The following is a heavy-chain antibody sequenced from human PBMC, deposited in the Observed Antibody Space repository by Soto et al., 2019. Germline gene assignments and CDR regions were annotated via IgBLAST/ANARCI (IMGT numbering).Heavy chain of an antibody. V-gene: IGHV4-34*01. D-gene: IGHD5-18*01. CDR1: GGSFSGYY. J-gene: IGHJ6*02. CDR3: AATAMVGGNGMDV. Sequence: SETLSLTCAVYGGSFSGYYWSWIRQPPGKGLEWIGEINHSGSTNYNPSLKSRVTISVDTSKNQSSLKLSSVTAADTAVYYCAATAMVGGNGMDVWGQGTTVTVSS. CDR2: INHSGST.